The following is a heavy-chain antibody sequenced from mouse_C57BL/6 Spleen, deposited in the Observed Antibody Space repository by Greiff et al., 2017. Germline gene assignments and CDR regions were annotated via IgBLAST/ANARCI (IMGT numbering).Heavy chain of an antibody. Sequence: LVESGPGLVAPSQSLSITCTVSGFSLTSYAISWVRQPPGKGLEWLGVIWTGGGTNYNSALKSRLSISKDNSKSQVFLKMNSLQTDDTARYDCARTPPTVASPDYVDYWGQGTTLTVSS. CDR3: ARTPPTVASPDYVDY. D-gene: IGHD1-1*01. V-gene: IGHV2-9-1*01. CDR2: IWTGGGT. J-gene: IGHJ2*01. CDR1: GFSLTSYA.